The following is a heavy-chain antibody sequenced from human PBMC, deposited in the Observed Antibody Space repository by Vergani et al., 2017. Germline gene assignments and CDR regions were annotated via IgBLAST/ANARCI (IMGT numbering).Heavy chain of an antibody. D-gene: IGHD6-19*01. Sequence: QVQLQESGPGLVKPSETLSLTCTVSGGSISIYYWSWIRQPAGKGLEWIGRIYTSGSTNYNPSLKSRVTMSVDTSKNQFSLKLSSVTAADTAVYYCARVKRPGIAVAGTSYYYYYMDVWGKGTTVTVSS. J-gene: IGHJ6*03. V-gene: IGHV4-4*07. CDR1: GGSISIYY. CDR3: ARVKRPGIAVAGTSYYYYYMDV. CDR2: IYTSGST.